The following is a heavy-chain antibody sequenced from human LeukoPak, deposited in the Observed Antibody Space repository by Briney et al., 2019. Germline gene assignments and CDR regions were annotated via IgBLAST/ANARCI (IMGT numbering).Heavy chain of an antibody. V-gene: IGHV3-21*01. CDR1: GFTFSSYR. Sequence: GGSLRLFCAASGFTFSSYRMNWAREAPGKGVEWVSSNSSSSSYIYYADSVKRRYNISRDNDKNSVYLQVNSLSAEDGAVYYCASRAAGNRGYDYWGQATLVTVSS. CDR2: NSSSSSYI. CDR3: ASRAAGNRGYDY. D-gene: IGHD6-13*01. J-gene: IGHJ4*02.